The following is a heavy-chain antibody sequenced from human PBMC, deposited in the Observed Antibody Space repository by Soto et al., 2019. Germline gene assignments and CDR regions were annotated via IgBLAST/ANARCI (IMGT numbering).Heavy chain of an antibody. CDR2: ISSSSSTI. CDR3: ARGALDTAMVSAFDI. V-gene: IGHV3-48*04. J-gene: IGHJ3*02. CDR1: GFTFSSYS. Sequence: GGSLRLSCAASGFTFSSYSMNWVRQAPGKGLEWVSYISSSSSTIYYADSVKGRFTISRDNAKNSLYLQMNSLRAEDTAVYYCARGALDTAMVSAFDIWGQGTMVTVSS. D-gene: IGHD5-18*01.